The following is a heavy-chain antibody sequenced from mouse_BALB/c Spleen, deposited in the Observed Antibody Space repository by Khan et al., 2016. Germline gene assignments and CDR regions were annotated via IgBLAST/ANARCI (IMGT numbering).Heavy chain of an antibody. Sequence: QVQLKESGPGLVAPSQSLSITCSVSGFSLTSYGVHWVRQPPGKGLEWLGVIWAGGSTNYNSALMSRLSISKDNSNSQVFLKMTGLQTDDTALYYCARDSSGYAMDYWGQGTSVTVSS. V-gene: IGHV2-9*02. CDR1: GFSLTSYG. CDR3: ARDSSGYAMDY. CDR2: IWAGGST. J-gene: IGHJ4*01. D-gene: IGHD3-1*01.